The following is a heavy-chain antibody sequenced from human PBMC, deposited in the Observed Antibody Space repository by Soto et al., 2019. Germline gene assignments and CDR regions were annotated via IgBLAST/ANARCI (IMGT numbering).Heavy chain of an antibody. J-gene: IGHJ4*02. Sequence: ETLSLTCPVSGVSISSDTYYWGWIRQPPGRGLEWIGSIYYSGATYYNPSLKSRVTISVDTSKNQFSLQLTSVTAADTAVYFCAKQGSSNLSHFDYWGRGTLVTVSS. CDR1: GVSISSDTYY. V-gene: IGHV4-39*01. CDR3: AKQGSSNLSHFDY. CDR2: IYYSGAT. D-gene: IGHD6-13*01.